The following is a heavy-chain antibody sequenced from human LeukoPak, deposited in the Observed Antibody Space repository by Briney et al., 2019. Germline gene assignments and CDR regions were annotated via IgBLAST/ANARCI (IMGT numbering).Heavy chain of an antibody. J-gene: IGHJ3*02. V-gene: IGHV3-23*01. D-gene: IGHD6-13*01. Sequence: SGGSLRLSCAASGFTFSSYAMSWVRQAPGKGLEWVSAISGSGGSTYYADSVKGRFTISRDNSKNTLYLQMNSLRAEDTAVYYCAKVGYGSSWYGVLGEAFDIWGQGTMVTVSS. CDR1: GFTFSSYA. CDR2: ISGSGGST. CDR3: AKVGYGSSWYGVLGEAFDI.